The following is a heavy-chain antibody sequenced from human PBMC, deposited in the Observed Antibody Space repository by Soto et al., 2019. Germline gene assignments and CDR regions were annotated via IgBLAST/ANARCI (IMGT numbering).Heavy chain of an antibody. J-gene: IGHJ4*02. CDR1: GFTFSSYI. D-gene: IGHD2-15*01. V-gene: IGHV3-21*01. CDR2: ISSSSSYI. Sequence: GGSLRLSCAASGFTFSSYIMNWVRQAPGKGLEWVSSISSSSSYIYYADLGKGGFTIISNNAKNPLYLHMNSLRAEDTAVYYCARDCSGGSCRPQVDYWGQGTLVTVSS. CDR3: ARDCSGGSCRPQVDY.